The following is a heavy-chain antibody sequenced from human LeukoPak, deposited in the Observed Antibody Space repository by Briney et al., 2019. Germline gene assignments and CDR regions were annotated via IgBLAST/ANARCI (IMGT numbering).Heavy chain of an antibody. CDR3: VRERVTAGWALAR. CDR1: GFTFSGYD. J-gene: IGHJ3*01. CDR2: IGIPGDT. D-gene: IGHD1-26*01. Sequence: GGSLRLSCAASGFTFSGYDLHWVRHATGQGLEWVSGIGIPGDTYYTVSVKVRFTISRENAKNYFYLQMNSLRVEDTAVYYWVRERVTAGWALARGGQATMVTVSS. V-gene: IGHV3-13*01.